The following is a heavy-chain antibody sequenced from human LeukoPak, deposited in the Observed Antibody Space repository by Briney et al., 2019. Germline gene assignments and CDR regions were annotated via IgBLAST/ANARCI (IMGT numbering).Heavy chain of an antibody. J-gene: IGHJ3*02. CDR2: IYYSGST. D-gene: IGHD1-1*01. Sequence: PSETLSLTCIVSGGSISSSRFYWGWIRQPPGKGLEWIGTIYYSGSTYYNPSLKSRVTISADTSKNQFSLNLSSVTAADTGVYYCARHGVPGPNDEGLFAFDIWGQGTMVTVSS. V-gene: IGHV4-39*01. CDR3: ARHGVPGPNDEGLFAFDI. CDR1: GGSISSSRFY.